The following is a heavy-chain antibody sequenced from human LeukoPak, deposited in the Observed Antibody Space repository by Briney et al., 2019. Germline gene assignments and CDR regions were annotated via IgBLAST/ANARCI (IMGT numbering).Heavy chain of an antibody. D-gene: IGHD1-26*01. V-gene: IGHV3-23*01. J-gene: IGHJ3*02. CDR2: ISGSGETT. CDR3: ASTHSALDAFDI. Sequence: GGSLRLSCAASGFTFRSYAMSWVRQAPGKGLEWVSVISGSGETTYYADSVKGRFTVSRDNSKSTVSLQMNSLRAEDTAVYYCASTHSALDAFDIWGQGTMVTVSS. CDR1: GFTFRSYA.